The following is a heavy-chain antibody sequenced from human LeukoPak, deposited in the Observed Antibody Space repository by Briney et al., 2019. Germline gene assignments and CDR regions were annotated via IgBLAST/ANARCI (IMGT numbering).Heavy chain of an antibody. Sequence: ASVKVSCKASGYTFTSYGISWVRQAPGQGLEWMGWISAYNGNTNYAQKFQGRVTITADKSTSTAYMELSSLRSEDTAVYYCARERGYSYDTGAFDIWGQGTMVTVSS. CDR1: GYTFTSYG. V-gene: IGHV1-18*01. J-gene: IGHJ3*02. CDR2: ISAYNGNT. CDR3: ARERGYSYDTGAFDI. D-gene: IGHD5-18*01.